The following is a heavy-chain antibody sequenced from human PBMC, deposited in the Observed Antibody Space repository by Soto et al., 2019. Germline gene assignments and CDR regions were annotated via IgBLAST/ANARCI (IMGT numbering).Heavy chain of an antibody. V-gene: IGHV3-48*02. Sequence: LRLSCAASGFTFTSNSMNWVRQAPGKGLEWISYITSSSSTIYYADSVKGRFTISRDNAKNSLYLQMNSLRDDDTAVYYCARGRVGTAYFEYWGQGALVTVSS. J-gene: IGHJ4*02. CDR2: ITSSSSTI. CDR3: ARGRVGTAYFEY. D-gene: IGHD2-21*02. CDR1: GFTFTSNS.